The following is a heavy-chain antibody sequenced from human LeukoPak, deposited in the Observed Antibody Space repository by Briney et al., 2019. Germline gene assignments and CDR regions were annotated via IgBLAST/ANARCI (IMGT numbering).Heavy chain of an antibody. J-gene: IGHJ4*02. CDR3: AMNYYDSSGYFGY. CDR2: ISSSSSTI. V-gene: IGHV3-48*01. D-gene: IGHD3-22*01. CDR1: GFTFSSYS. Sequence: PGGSLRLSCAASGFTFSSYSMNWVRQAPGKGLEWVSYISSSSSTIYYADSVKGRFTISRDNAKNSLYLQMNSLRAEDTAVYYCAMNYYDSSGYFGYWGQGTLVTVSS.